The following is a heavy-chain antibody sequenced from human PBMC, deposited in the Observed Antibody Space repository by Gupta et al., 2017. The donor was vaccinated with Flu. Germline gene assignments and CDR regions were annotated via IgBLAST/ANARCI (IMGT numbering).Heavy chain of an antibody. CDR3: VRDQWANGMDV. D-gene: IGHD1-26*01. CDR2: IHHGGST. Sequence: QVQLQESGPGLVKPSATLSLTCTVSGGSVNSGNWWSWVRQPPGKGLEWIGEIHHGGSTNYNPSLKSRVTMSVDKSKTQFYLNLTSVTAADTAVYFCVRDQWANGMDVWGQGTTVTVSS. V-gene: IGHV4-4*02. J-gene: IGHJ6*02. CDR1: GGSVNSGNW.